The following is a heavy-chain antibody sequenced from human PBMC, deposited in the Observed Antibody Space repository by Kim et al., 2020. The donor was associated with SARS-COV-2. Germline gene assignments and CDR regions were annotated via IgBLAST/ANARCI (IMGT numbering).Heavy chain of an antibody. J-gene: IGHJ6*02. Sequence: GGSLRLSCAASGFTFSSYSMNWVRQAPGKGLEWVSSISSSSSYIYYADSVKGRFTISRDNAKNSLYLQMNSLRAEDTAVYYCARGDFWSGYWDVWGQGTTVTVSS. V-gene: IGHV3-21*01. CDR1: GFTFSSYS. CDR3: ARGDFWSGYWDV. CDR2: ISSSSSYI. D-gene: IGHD3-3*01.